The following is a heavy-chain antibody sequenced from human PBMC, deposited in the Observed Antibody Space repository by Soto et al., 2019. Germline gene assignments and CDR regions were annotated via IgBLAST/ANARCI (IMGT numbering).Heavy chain of an antibody. CDR2: IKSKTHGGTT. J-gene: IGHJ5*02. D-gene: IGHD3-3*01. CDR3: TTDEWS. V-gene: IGHV3-15*01. CDR1: GFTFSNSW. Sequence: VGSLRLSCAASGFTFSNSWMSWVRQAPGKGLEWVGRIKSKTHGGTTDYAAPVKGRFTISRDDSKNTLYLQMNSLKAEDTAVYYCTTDEWSWGQGTLVTVSS.